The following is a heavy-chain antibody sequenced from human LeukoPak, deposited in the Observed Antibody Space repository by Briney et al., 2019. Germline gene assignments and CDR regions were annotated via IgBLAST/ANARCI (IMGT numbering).Heavy chain of an antibody. Sequence: GGSLRLSCVASGLNFNRRWMDWVRRAPGQGLEWVASIKEDGSETHYVDSVRGRFTISRDNDKNSLYLQMNNLRAEDTAMYYCARDGGWWRFDFWGQGALVTVSS. CDR3: ARDGGWWRFDF. CDR1: GLNFNRRW. CDR2: IKEDGSET. V-gene: IGHV3-7*03. D-gene: IGHD2-8*02. J-gene: IGHJ4*02.